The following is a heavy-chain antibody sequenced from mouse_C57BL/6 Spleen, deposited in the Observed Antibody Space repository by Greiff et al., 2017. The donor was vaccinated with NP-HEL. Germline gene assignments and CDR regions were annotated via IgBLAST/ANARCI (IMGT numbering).Heavy chain of an antibody. CDR1: GYTFTSYW. CDR2: IHPNSGST. CDR3: ASYYLYAMDY. D-gene: IGHD1-1*01. J-gene: IGHJ4*01. V-gene: IGHV1-64*01. Sequence: VQLQQSGAELVKPGASVKLSCKASGYTFTSYWMHWVKQRPGQGLEWIGMIHPNSGSTNYNEKFKSKATLTVDKSSSTAYMQLSSLTSEDSAVYYCASYYLYAMDYWGQGTSVTVSS.